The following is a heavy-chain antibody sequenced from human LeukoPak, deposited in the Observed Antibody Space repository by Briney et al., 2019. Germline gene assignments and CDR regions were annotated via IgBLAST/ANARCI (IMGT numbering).Heavy chain of an antibody. J-gene: IGHJ4*02. D-gene: IGHD3-10*01. CDR3: ARDRIKGGYGSGSSY. CDR1: GGTFSSYA. CDR2: IIPILGIA. Sequence: ASVKVSCKASGGTFSSYAISWVRQAPGQGLEWMGRIIPILGIANYAQKFQGRVTITADKSTSTAYMELSSLRSEDMAVYYCARDRIKGGYGSGSSYWGQGTLVTVSS. V-gene: IGHV1-69*04.